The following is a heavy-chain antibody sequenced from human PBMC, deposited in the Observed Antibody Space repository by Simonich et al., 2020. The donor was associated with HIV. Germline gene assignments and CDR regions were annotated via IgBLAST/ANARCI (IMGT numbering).Heavy chain of an antibody. CDR3: VRVSIAAAHRHFDY. V-gene: IGHV1-2*06. CDR1: GYTFTAYY. D-gene: IGHD6-13*01. Sequence: QVQLVQSGAEVKKPGASVKVSCKASGYTFTAYYMHWVRQAPGQGLEWMVRINTNSGGTNYAQKCQGRVPMTRDTSISTAYMELSRLSSDDTAVYYCVRVSIAAAHRHFDYWGQGTLVTVSS. CDR2: INTNSGGT. J-gene: IGHJ4*02.